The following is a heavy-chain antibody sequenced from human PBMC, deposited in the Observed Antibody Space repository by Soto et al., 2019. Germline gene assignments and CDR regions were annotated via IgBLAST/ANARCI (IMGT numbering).Heavy chain of an antibody. Sequence: GGSLRLSCAASGFTFSSYWMSWVRQAPGKGLEWVANIKQDGSEKYYVDSVKGRFTVSRDNAKNSLYLQMNSLRAEDTAVYYCARVGALRFLEWLSHYIYYFDYWGQGTLVTVSS. V-gene: IGHV3-7*01. D-gene: IGHD3-3*01. CDR1: GFTFSSYW. CDR3: ARVGALRFLEWLSHYIYYFDY. CDR2: IKQDGSEK. J-gene: IGHJ4*02.